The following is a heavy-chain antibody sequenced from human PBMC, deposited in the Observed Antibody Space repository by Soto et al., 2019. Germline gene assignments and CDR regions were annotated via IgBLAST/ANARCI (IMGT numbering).Heavy chain of an antibody. D-gene: IGHD6-25*01. CDR1: GGSISSRSYF. CDR3: ERRTTAAAQQPFDY. V-gene: IGHV4-39*01. Sequence: QLQLQESGPGLVKPSETLSLTCTVSGGSISSRSYFWGWIRQPPGRGLEWIGSLHYSGTSHYNPSLKTRITISFDTSENEFSLKLTSVTAADTAVYFCERRTTAAAQQPFDYWGRGPLVTVSS. J-gene: IGHJ4*02. CDR2: LHYSGTS.